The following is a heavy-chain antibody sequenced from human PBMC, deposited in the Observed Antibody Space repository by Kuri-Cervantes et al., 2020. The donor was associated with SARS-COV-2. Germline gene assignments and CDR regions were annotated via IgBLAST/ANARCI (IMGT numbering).Heavy chain of an antibody. CDR3: ARGRGSIASVGEEWFDP. D-gene: IGHD3-10*01. CDR2: IHHSGYT. CDR1: GDSVSNDNHY. Sequence: SETLSLTCTVSGDSVSNDNHYWTWIRQPPGKGLEWIAYIHHSGYTNYNPSLKSRVTISTDTSKNQFSLKLSSVTAADTAVYYCARGRGSIASVGEEWFDPWGQGTLVTVSS. V-gene: IGHV4-61*01. J-gene: IGHJ5*02.